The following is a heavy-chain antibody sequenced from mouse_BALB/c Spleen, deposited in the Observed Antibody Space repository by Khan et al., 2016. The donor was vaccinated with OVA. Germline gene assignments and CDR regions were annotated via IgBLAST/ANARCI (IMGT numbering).Heavy chain of an antibody. D-gene: IGHD3-1*01. Sequence: EVQLQESGPGLVKPSQSLSLTCSVTGYSITSGYFWNWIRQFPGNKLEWMGYIRYDGNSNYNPSLKNRISITRDTSKNQFFLKLSSVTPEDTATYYCARGGSSVPAWFAYWGQGTLVTVSA. CDR3: ARGGSSVPAWFAY. CDR2: IRYDGNS. V-gene: IGHV3-6*02. CDR1: GYSITSGYF. J-gene: IGHJ3*01.